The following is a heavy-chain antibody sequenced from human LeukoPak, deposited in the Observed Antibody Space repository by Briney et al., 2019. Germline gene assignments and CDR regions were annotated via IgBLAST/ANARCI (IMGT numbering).Heavy chain of an antibody. CDR3: ARDGSTSCLDY. J-gene: IGHJ4*02. V-gene: IGHV3-23*01. CDR2: ISGSGGST. D-gene: IGHD2-2*01. CDR1: GFTFSSYA. Sequence: GGSLRLSCAASGFTFSSYAMNWVRQAPGQGLEWVSAISGSGGSTYYADSVKGRFTISKDNSKNTWYLQMNSMRAEDTAVYYCARDGSTSCLDYWGQGTLVTVSS.